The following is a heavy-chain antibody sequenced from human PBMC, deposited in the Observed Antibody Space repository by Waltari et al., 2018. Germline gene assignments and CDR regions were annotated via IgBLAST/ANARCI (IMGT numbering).Heavy chain of an antibody. D-gene: IGHD2-2*01. CDR3: AGDRAIGLFFDY. J-gene: IGHJ4*02. CDR1: GDSISGNYW. Sequence: QVQLQESGQGLVKPSGTLSLTCAVSGDSISGNYWWSWVRQSPEKGLEWIGQVHHSGKTHYNPALQIRVTISLDKPKNQFSLNLNSVTAADTAVYYCAGDRAIGLFFDYWGRGTLVTVSS. V-gene: IGHV4-4*02. CDR2: VHHSGKT.